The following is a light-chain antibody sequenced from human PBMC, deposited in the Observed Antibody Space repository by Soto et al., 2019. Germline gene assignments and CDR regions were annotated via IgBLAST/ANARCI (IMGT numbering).Light chain of an antibody. CDR1: QSISSW. Sequence: DILMTQSPSTLSASVGDRVTITCRASQSISSWLAWYQQKPGKAPLLLIYKASSLGSGVPSRFSGSGSGTEFTLTISSLQPDDFATYYCQQYNSYPSFGQGTKVEIK. V-gene: IGKV1-5*03. CDR3: QQYNSYPS. CDR2: KAS. J-gene: IGKJ1*01.